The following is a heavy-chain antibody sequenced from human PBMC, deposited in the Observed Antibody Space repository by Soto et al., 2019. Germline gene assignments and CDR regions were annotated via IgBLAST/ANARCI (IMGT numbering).Heavy chain of an antibody. D-gene: IGHD2-15*01. CDR2: VKSKTDGGTT. V-gene: IGHV3-15*07. Sequence: GGSLRLSCAASGFTFSNAWMNWVRQAPGKGLEWVGRVKSKTDGGTTDYAAPVKGRFTISRDDSKNTLYLQMNSLKTEDTAVYYCTTAVVAATTRYYYYYGMDVWGQGTTVTVSS. J-gene: IGHJ6*02. CDR1: GFTFSNAW. CDR3: TTAVVAATTRYYYYYGMDV.